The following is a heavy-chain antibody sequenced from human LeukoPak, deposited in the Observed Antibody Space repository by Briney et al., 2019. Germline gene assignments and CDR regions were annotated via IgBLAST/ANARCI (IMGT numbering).Heavy chain of an antibody. CDR2: IYSGGST. Sequence: GGSPRLSCAASGFTVSNNYMSWVRQAPGKGLEWVSVIYSGGSTYYTDSVKGRFTISRDNSKNTLYLQMNSLRAEDTAVYYCARDRGSGSYPFNWFDPWGQGTLVTVSS. V-gene: IGHV3-66*01. CDR1: GFTVSNNY. CDR3: ARDRGSGSYPFNWFDP. J-gene: IGHJ5*02. D-gene: IGHD3-10*01.